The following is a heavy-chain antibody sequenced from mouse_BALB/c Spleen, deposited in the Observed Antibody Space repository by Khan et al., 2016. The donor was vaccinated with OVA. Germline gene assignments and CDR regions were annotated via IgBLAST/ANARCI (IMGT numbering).Heavy chain of an antibody. V-gene: IGHV14-3*02. CDR1: DFNIKDTY. CDR2: IDPANGKT. J-gene: IGHJ4*01. D-gene: IGHD1-3*01. CDR3: AKSGLLWAMED. Sequence: VQLQQSGAEFVKPGASVKLSCTASDFNIKDTYIHWVTQRPEQGLEWIGRIDPANGKTNYDPNFQGQATITADTSSTPVYLHLSSLTAEATVVFYCAKSGLLWAMEDRGQGTSGTV.